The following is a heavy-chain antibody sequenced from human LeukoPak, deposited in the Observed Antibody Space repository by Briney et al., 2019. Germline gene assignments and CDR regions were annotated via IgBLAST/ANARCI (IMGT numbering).Heavy chain of an antibody. CDR3: AKDFRRSGSYGWFDP. V-gene: IGHV3-53*01. J-gene: IGHJ5*02. CDR2: LYGGGST. D-gene: IGHD1-26*01. CDR1: GFTVSSNY. Sequence: PGGSLRLSCAVSGFTVSSNYISWVRQAPGKGLEWVSVLYGGGSTYYADSVKGRFTISRDNSKNTLYLQMNSLRAEDTAVYYCAKDFRRSGSYGWFDPWGQGTLVTVSS.